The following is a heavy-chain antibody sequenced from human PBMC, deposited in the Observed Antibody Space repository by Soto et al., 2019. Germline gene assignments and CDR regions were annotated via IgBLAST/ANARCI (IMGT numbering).Heavy chain of an antibody. CDR2: IYPSDSDI. Sequence: PGESLKISCKGSGYSFSTFWIGWVRQMSGKGLEWMGIIYPSDSDIRYSPSFQGQVTISADTSISTAYLHWSGLKASDTAIYYCARECVDTVTSITITFDYWGQGALVTVSS. J-gene: IGHJ4*02. CDR1: GYSFSTFW. V-gene: IGHV5-51*01. D-gene: IGHD5-12*01. CDR3: ARECVDTVTSITITFDY.